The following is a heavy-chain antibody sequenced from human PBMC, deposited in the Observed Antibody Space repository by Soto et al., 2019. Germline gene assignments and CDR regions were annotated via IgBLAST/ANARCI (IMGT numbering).Heavy chain of an antibody. CDR2: ISYDGSNK. CDR1: GFTFSSYA. Sequence: GGSLRLSCAASGFTFSSYAMHWVRQAPGKGLEWVAVISYDGSNKYYADSVKGRFTISRDNSKNTLCLQMNSLRAEDTAVYYCARGEEDTAMATDYWGQGTLVTVSS. D-gene: IGHD5-18*01. J-gene: IGHJ4*02. CDR3: ARGEEDTAMATDY. V-gene: IGHV3-30-3*01.